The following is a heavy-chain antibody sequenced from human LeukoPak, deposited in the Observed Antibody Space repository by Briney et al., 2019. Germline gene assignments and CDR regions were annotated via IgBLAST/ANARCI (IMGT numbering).Heavy chain of an antibody. CDR3: ARGVTTVTTNPHFDY. Sequence: GGSLRLSCAASGFTFSSYAMSWVRQAPGKGLEWVSVIYSGGSTYNADSVKGRFTISRDNSKNTLYLQMNSLRAEDTAVYYCARGVTTVTTNPHFDYWGQGTLVTVSS. CDR2: IYSGGST. V-gene: IGHV3-66*01. D-gene: IGHD4-17*01. CDR1: GFTFSSYA. J-gene: IGHJ4*02.